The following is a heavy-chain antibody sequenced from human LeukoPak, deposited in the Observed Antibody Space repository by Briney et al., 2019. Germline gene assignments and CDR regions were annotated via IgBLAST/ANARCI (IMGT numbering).Heavy chain of an antibody. D-gene: IGHD2-2*01. CDR3: ARTPLITIGSSTFDI. Sequence: PGGSLRLSCAASGFTFSSYAMHWVRQAPGKGLEWVANIKQDGSEIYYVDSVKGRFTISRDNAKNSLYLQMNSLRAEDTAVYYCARTPLITIGSSTFDIWGQGTMVTVSS. CDR1: GFTFSSYA. J-gene: IGHJ3*02. V-gene: IGHV3-7*01. CDR2: IKQDGSEI.